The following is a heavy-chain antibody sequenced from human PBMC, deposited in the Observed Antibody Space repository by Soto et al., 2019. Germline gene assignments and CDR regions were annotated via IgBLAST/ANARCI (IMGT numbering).Heavy chain of an antibody. CDR1: GGSISSYY. CDR3: ARGTTISYYGMDV. V-gene: IGHV4-59*01. D-gene: IGHD4-4*01. J-gene: IGHJ6*02. Sequence: QVQLQESGPGLVKPSETLSLTCTVSGGSISSYYWSWIRQPPGKGLEWIGYIYYSGSTNYNPSLKSRVTISVDTSQNQFSLKLSSVTAADTAVDYCARGTTISYYGMDVWGQGTTVTVSS. CDR2: IYYSGST.